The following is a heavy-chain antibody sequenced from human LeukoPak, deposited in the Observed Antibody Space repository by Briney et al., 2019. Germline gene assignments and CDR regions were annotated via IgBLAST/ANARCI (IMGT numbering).Heavy chain of an antibody. CDR1: GYTFTGYY. CDR2: INPNSGGT. Sequence: ASVKVSCKASGYTFTGYYMHWVRQAPGQGLEWMGWINPNSGGTNYAQKFQGRVTMTRDTSISTAYMELSRLRSDDTAVYYCATLQLNSSGSGSGSYGAFDIWGQGTMVTVSS. J-gene: IGHJ3*02. V-gene: IGHV1-2*02. D-gene: IGHD3-10*01. CDR3: ATLQLNSSGSGSGSYGAFDI.